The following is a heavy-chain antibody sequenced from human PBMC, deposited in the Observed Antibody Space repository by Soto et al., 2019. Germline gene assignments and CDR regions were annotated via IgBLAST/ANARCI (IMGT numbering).Heavy chain of an antibody. J-gene: IGHJ4*02. Sequence: GESLKISCKGSGYSFTSYWIGWVRQMPGKGLEWMGIIYPGDSDTRYSPSFQGQVTISADKSISTAYLQWSSLKASDTAMYYCARPISLYCSSTSCQDYWGQGTLVTVSS. CDR2: IYPGDSDT. D-gene: IGHD2-2*01. V-gene: IGHV5-51*01. CDR1: GYSFTSYW. CDR3: ARPISLYCSSTSCQDY.